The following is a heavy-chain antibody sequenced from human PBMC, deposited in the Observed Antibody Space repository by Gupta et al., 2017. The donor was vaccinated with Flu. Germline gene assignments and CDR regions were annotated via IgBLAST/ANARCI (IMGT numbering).Heavy chain of an antibody. J-gene: IGHJ6*02. D-gene: IGHD3-22*01. CDR1: GDSISGHY. Sequence: QVQLQQSGPGLVTPSETLSLTCTVSGDSISGHYWSWIRQPPGKGLEWIGHIHNTGSTNYNPSLNSRVTISLDTSKNRFSLKLNAVTAADTAVYYGARFPHYDSSGGYYYYGMDVWGQGTTGTVSS. V-gene: IGHV4-59*08. CDR2: IHNTGST. CDR3: ARFPHYDSSGGYYYYGMDV.